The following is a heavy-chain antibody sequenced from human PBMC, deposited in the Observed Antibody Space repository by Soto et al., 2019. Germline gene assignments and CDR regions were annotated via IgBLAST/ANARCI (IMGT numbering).Heavy chain of an antibody. CDR1: GIPFSSIG. J-gene: IGHJ6*02. CDR3: ARAFLRRHCSGASCYHYYFYGMDV. Sequence: PGRSRRRSCSLSGIPFSSIGSQWVRQAPDRWLEWVAVTWYDGRNKYYADPVKGRFTISRENSKNTLYLQMNSLRAEETVVYYCARAFLRRHCSGASCYHYYFYGMDVCGQGTTLTFSS. D-gene: IGHD2-15*01. V-gene: IGHV3-33*01. CDR2: TWYDGRNK.